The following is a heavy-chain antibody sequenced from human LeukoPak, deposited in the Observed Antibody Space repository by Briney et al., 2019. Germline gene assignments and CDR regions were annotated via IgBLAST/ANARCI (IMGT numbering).Heavy chain of an antibody. CDR1: GFTFSSYS. J-gene: IGHJ6*02. Sequence: GGSLRLSCAASGFTFSSYSMNWVRQAPGKGLEWVSSISSSSSYIYYADSVKGRFTISRDNAKNSLYLQMNSLRAEDTAVYYCARAEGGYCSSTSCYPGAYYGMDVWGQGTTVTVSS. D-gene: IGHD2-2*01. CDR3: ARAEGGYCSSTSCYPGAYYGMDV. CDR2: ISSSSSYI. V-gene: IGHV3-21*01.